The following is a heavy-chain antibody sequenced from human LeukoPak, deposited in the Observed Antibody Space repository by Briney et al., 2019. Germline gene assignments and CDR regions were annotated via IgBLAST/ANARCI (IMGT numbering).Heavy chain of an antibody. V-gene: IGHV4-38-2*02. CDR2: IYHSGST. Sequence: SETLSLTCTVSGYSISSGYYWGWIRQPPGQGLEWIGSIYHSGSTYYNPSLKSRVTISVDKSKNQFSLKLSSVTAADTAVYYCARGRAERIVGATWFHYYYYYMDVWGKGTTVTVSS. D-gene: IGHD1-26*01. CDR1: GYSISSGYY. CDR3: ARGRAERIVGATWFHYYYYYMDV. J-gene: IGHJ6*03.